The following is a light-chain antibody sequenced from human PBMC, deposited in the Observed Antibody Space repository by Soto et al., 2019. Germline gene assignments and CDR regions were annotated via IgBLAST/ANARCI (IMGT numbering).Light chain of an antibody. CDR3: QQYGGSPRT. V-gene: IGKV3-20*01. CDR1: QSVSNNY. J-gene: IGKJ1*01. Sequence: EIVLTQSPGTLSLSPGERATLSCRASQSVSNNYLAWYQQKPGQAPRLLIYGASSRATGIPDRFSGSGSGTEFTLTISRLEPEDLAVFYCQQYGGSPRTFGQGTRVEIK. CDR2: GAS.